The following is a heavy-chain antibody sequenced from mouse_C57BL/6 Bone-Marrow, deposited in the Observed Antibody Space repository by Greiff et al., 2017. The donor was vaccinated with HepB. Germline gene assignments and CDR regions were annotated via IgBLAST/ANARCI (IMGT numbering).Heavy chain of an antibody. Sequence: EVQLQQSGAELVRPGASVKLSCTASGFNIKDYYMHWVKQRPEQGLEWIGRIDPEDGDTEYAPKFQGTATMTAATSSNTAYLQLSSLTSEDTAVYYCTGFDGHGMDYWGQGTSVTVSS. CDR2: IDPEDGDT. CDR3: TGFDGHGMDY. CDR1: GFNIKDYY. J-gene: IGHJ4*01. D-gene: IGHD2-3*01. V-gene: IGHV14-1*01.